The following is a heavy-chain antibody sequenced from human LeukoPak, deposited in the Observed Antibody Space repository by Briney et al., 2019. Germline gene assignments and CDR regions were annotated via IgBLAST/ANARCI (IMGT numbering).Heavy chain of an antibody. CDR1: GGSISSYY. CDR3: ASLAYCGGDCYPLPDY. D-gene: IGHD2-21*02. J-gene: IGHJ4*02. CDR2: INHSGST. V-gene: IGHV4-34*01. Sequence: PSETLSLTCSVSGGSISSYYWSWIRQPPGKGLEWMGEINHSGSTNYNPSLKSRVTISVDTSKNQFSLKLSSVTAADTAVYYCASLAYCGGDCYPLPDYWGQGTLVTVSS.